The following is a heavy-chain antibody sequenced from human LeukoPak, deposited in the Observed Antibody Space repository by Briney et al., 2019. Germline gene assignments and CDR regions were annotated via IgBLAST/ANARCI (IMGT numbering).Heavy chain of an antibody. CDR3: VRESKY. CDR2: ITSSGSYI. J-gene: IGHJ4*02. Sequence: PGGSLRLSCAASGFTFSTYNMNWVRQAPGRGLEWVSFITSSGSYIYYADSVKGRFTISRDNAKNSLYLQMNSLRAEDTAVYYCVRESKYWGQGTLVTVSS. V-gene: IGHV3-21*01. CDR1: GFTFSTYN. D-gene: IGHD4-11*01.